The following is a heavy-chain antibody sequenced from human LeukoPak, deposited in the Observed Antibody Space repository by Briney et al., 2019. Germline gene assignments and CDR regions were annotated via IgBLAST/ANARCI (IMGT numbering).Heavy chain of an antibody. J-gene: IGHJ4*02. CDR1: GGSISSYC. Sequence: KPSETLSLTCTVSGGSISSYCWSWIRQPPGKGLEWIGYIYYSGSTNYNPSLKSQVTISVDTSKNQFSLKLSSVTAADTAVYYCARGGAAAMDYWGQGTLVTVSS. CDR2: IYYSGST. D-gene: IGHD6-13*01. CDR3: ARGGAAAMDY. V-gene: IGHV4-59*01.